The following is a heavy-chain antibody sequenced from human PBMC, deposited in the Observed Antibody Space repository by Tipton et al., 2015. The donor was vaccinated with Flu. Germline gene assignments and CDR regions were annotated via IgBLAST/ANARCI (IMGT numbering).Heavy chain of an antibody. CDR2: INQDGSER. D-gene: IGHD3-10*01. V-gene: IGHV3-7*01. J-gene: IGHJ4*02. CDR1: GFTFSDYW. CDR3: ARGSGSGTLMIFDL. Sequence: SLRLSCAASGFTFSDYWMDWVRQAPGKGLEWVANINQDGSERYSVDSVKGRFTISRDNAKNSLYLQMNSLRAEDTAVYYCARGSGSGTLMIFDLWGQGMLVTVSS.